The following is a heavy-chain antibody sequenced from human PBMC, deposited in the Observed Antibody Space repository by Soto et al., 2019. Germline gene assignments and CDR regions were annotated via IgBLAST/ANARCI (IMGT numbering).Heavy chain of an antibody. CDR2: ISTYSTNT. CDR1: GEFFTTYG. Sequence: QVELVQSGAEVKNPGASVTVSCKASGEFFTTYGISWVRQAPGQGLEWMGWISTYSTNTNYAPKFQGRLLLTADTSTNTAHRALRSLRPDVTAGDYCARWAGRVRDYGGPFDYWGQGSLVTVSP. J-gene: IGHJ4*02. D-gene: IGHD4-17*01. V-gene: IGHV1-18*04. CDR3: ARWAGRVRDYGGPFDY.